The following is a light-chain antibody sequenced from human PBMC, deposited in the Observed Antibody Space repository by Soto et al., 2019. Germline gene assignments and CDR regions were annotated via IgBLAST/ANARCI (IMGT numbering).Light chain of an antibody. V-gene: IGKV1-5*01. CDR3: QQYNSYPWT. CDR2: DAS. J-gene: IGKJ1*01. CDR1: QSISSW. Sequence: DIQMTQSPSTLSASVGDRVTITCRASQSISSWLAWYQQKPGKAPKLLIYDASSLESGVPSRFSGSATGTEFTLTLSSLQPDDFATYYCQQYNSYPWTFGQGTKVEIK.